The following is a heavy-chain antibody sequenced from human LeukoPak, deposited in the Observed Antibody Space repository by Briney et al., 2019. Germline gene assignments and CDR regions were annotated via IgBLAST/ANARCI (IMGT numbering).Heavy chain of an antibody. CDR2: FSGGGGGT. CDR3: AKARIVVIPPADALDV. Sequence: GGSLRLSCAASGFTFSSYAMSWVRQAPGEGLEWVSAFSGGGGGTYYADSVKGRFTVSRDNSKNTLHLQMNSLRAEDTAVYYCAKARIVVIPPADALDVWGQGTLVTVSS. CDR1: GFTFSSYA. V-gene: IGHV3-23*01. J-gene: IGHJ3*01. D-gene: IGHD3-22*01.